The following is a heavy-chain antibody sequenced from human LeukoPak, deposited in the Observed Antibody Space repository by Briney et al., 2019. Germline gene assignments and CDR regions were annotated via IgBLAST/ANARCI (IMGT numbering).Heavy chain of an antibody. CDR1: GGTFSSYA. D-gene: IGHD4-17*01. CDR2: IIPIFGTA. V-gene: IGHV1-69*05. J-gene: IGHJ3*02. Sequence: SVKVSCKASGGTFSSYAISWVRQAPGQGLEWMGGIIPIFGTANYAQKFQGRVTITTDESTSTAYMELSSLRSEDTAVYYCATPGHYGDYAGASDIWGQGTMVTVSS. CDR3: ATPGHYGDYAGASDI.